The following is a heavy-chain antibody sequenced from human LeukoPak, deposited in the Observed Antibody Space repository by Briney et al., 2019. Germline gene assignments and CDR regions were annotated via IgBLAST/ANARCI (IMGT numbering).Heavy chain of an antibody. CDR3: ASNRGWTRAGYQLLGNWFDP. J-gene: IGHJ5*02. CDR1: GGTFSSYA. D-gene: IGHD2-2*01. Sequence: ASVKVSCKASGGTFSSYAISWVRQAPGQGLEWMGGIIPIFGTANYAQKFQGRVTITTDESTSTAYMELSSLRSEDTAVYYCASNRGWTRAGYQLLGNWFDPWGQGTLVTVSS. CDR2: IIPIFGTA. V-gene: IGHV1-69*05.